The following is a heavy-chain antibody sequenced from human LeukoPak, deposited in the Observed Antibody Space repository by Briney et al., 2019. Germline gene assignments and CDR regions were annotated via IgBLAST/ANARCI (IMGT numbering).Heavy chain of an antibody. D-gene: IGHD3-16*01. V-gene: IGHV1-2*06. CDR1: GYTFTCSY. CDR3: ARDWGTASLDY. J-gene: IGHJ4*02. Sequence: SLKVSFKASGYTFTCSYMHWMRKAPGQGHDSIGRINPNSGVTIYAQKLQGRMTITRETSISTAYMELSRLRSDDTAVYYCARDWGTASLDYWGQGTLVTVSS. CDR2: INPNSGVT.